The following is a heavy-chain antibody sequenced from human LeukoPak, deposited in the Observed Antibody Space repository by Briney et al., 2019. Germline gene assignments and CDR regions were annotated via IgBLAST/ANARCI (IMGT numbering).Heavy chain of an antibody. Sequence: SETLSLTCTVSGGSISSGCYYWSWIRQHPGKGLEWIGYIYYSGSTYYNPSLKSRVTISVDTSKNQFSLKLSSVTAADTAVYYCARDGTHYYDSSGYYYVPFDYWGQGTLVTVSS. CDR3: ARDGTHYYDSSGYYYVPFDY. V-gene: IGHV4-31*03. CDR1: GGSISSGCYY. CDR2: IYYSGST. J-gene: IGHJ4*02. D-gene: IGHD3-22*01.